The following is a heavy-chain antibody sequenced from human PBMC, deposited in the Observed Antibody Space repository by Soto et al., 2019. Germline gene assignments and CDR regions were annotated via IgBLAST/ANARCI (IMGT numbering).Heavy chain of an antibody. D-gene: IGHD2-8*01. CDR3: ARSRNGAIPDSINF. CDR2: ISRDGSSK. V-gene: IGHV3-30-3*01. Sequence: GGSLRLSCAASGFTFSRYAMHWVRQAPGEGLEWVAVISRDGSSKYYGDSVKGRFTVSRDNSNNTLYLSMTSLRPDDTAVFYCARSRNGAIPDSINFWGQGTLVTVSS. CDR1: GFTFSRYA. J-gene: IGHJ4*02.